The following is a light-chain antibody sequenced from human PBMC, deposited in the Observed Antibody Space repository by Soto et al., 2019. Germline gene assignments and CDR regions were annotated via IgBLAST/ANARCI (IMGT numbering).Light chain of an antibody. CDR2: GAS. CDR3: QQYNNWWT. J-gene: IGKJ1*01. V-gene: IGKV3-15*01. CDR1: QSVSSN. Sequence: EIVMTQSPATLSVSTGERATLSCRASQSVSSNLARYQQKPGQAPRLLIYGASTRATGIPARFSGSGSGTEFTLTISSLQSEDFAVYYCQQYNNWWTFGQGTKVDIK.